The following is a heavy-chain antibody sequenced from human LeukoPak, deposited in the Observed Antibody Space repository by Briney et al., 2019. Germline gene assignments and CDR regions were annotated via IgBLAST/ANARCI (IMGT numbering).Heavy chain of an antibody. Sequence: SETQSLTCTVSGGSIDSYYWNWIRQPPGKGLEWIGYIYYSGSTKYNPSLKSRVTISVDTSKNQFSLKLNSVTAADTAVYYCARARDGYYDSSRYFDLWGRGTLLTVSS. CDR2: IYYSGST. CDR1: GGSIDSYY. D-gene: IGHD3-22*01. V-gene: IGHV4-59*01. CDR3: ARARDGYYDSSRYFDL. J-gene: IGHJ2*01.